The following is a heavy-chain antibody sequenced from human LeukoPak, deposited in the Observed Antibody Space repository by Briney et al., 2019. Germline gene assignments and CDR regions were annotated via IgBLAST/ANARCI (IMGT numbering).Heavy chain of an antibody. V-gene: IGHV4-39*01. Sequence: SETLSLTCTVSGGSISSSSYYWGWIRQPPGKGLEWIGSIYYSGSTYYSPSLKSRVTISVDTSKNQFSLKLSSVTAADTAVYYCARPRGYYYDSSGSADWYFDLWGRGTLVTVSS. D-gene: IGHD3-22*01. CDR3: ARPRGYYYDSSGSADWYFDL. CDR2: IYYSGST. CDR1: GGSISSSSYY. J-gene: IGHJ2*01.